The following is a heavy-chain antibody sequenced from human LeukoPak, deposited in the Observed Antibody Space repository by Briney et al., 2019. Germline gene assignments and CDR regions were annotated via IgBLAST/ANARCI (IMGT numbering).Heavy chain of an antibody. CDR2: IIPILGIA. Sequence: SVKVSCKASGYTFTSYGISWVRQAPGQGLEWMGRIIPILGIANYAQKFQGRVTITADKSTSTAYMELSSLRSEDTAVYYGARGVATNKDYWGQGTLVTVSS. CDR3: ARGVATNKDY. J-gene: IGHJ4*02. V-gene: IGHV1-69*04. D-gene: IGHD5-24*01. CDR1: GYTFTSYG.